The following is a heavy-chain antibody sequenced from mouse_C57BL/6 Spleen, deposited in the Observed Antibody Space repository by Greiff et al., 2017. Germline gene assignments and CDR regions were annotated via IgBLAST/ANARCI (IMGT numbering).Heavy chain of an antibody. CDR1: GYTFTSYG. CDR3: ARKGDGNYVSYAMDY. CDR2: IYPRSGNT. J-gene: IGHJ4*01. Sequence: QVQLQQSGAELARPGASVKLSCKASGYTFTSYGISWVKQRTGQGLEWIGEIYPRSGNTYYNEKFKGKATLTADKSSSTAYMELRSLTSEDSAVYFCARKGDGNYVSYAMDYWGQGTSVTVSS. D-gene: IGHD2-1*01. V-gene: IGHV1-81*01.